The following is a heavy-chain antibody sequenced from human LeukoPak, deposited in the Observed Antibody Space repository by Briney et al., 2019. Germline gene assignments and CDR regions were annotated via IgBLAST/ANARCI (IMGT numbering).Heavy chain of an antibody. J-gene: IGHJ6*03. Sequence: SETLSLTCAVSGGSISSSNWWSWVRPPPGKGLEWIGEIYHSGSTNYNPSLKSRVTISVDKSKNQFSLKLSSVTAADTAVYYCARGPLSPFGVEPYYYYMDVWGKGTTVTVSS. V-gene: IGHV4-4*02. CDR3: ARGPLSPFGVEPYYYYMDV. CDR2: IYHSGST. CDR1: GGSISSSNW. D-gene: IGHD3-3*01.